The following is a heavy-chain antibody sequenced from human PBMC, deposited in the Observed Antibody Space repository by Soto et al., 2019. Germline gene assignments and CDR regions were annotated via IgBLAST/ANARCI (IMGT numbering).Heavy chain of an antibody. CDR2: INAGNGNT. CDR3: AAPHFDSSGYYYAPQVYYYYYGMDV. J-gene: IGHJ6*02. CDR1: GYTFTSYA. Sequence: EASVKVSCKASGYTFTSYAMHWVRQAPGQRLEWIGWINAGNGNTKYSQKFQGRVTITRDTSASTAYMYLSSLRSEDTAVYYCAAPHFDSSGYYYAPQVYYYYYGMDVWGQGTTVTVSS. V-gene: IGHV1-3*01. D-gene: IGHD3-22*01.